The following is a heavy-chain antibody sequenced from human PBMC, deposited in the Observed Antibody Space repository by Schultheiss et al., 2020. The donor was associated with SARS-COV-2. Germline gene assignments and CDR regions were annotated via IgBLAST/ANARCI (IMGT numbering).Heavy chain of an antibody. J-gene: IGHJ4*02. V-gene: IGHV1-69*13. CDR1: GGTFSSYA. CDR2: IIPIFGTA. D-gene: IGHD6-19*01. Sequence: SVKVSCKASGGTFSSYAISWVRQAPGQGLEWMGGIIPIFGTANYAQKFQGRVTITADESTSTAYMELSSLRSEDTAVYYCASTNSSGWYEPQIYWGQGTLVTVSS. CDR3: ASTNSSGWYEPQIY.